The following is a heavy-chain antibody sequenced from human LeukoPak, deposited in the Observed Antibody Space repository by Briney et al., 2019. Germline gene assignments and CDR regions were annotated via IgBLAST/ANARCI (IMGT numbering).Heavy chain of an antibody. D-gene: IGHD2-15*01. Sequence: PSETLSLTCTVSGGSISSYYWSWIRQPPGKGLEWVSVIYKDGSTYYADSVKGRFTISRDNSKNTVYLQMNSLRAEDTAVYYCARGYCSGRSCYMWYSDYWGQGTLVTVSS. CDR3: ARGYCSGRSCYMWYSDY. J-gene: IGHJ4*02. V-gene: IGHV3-53*01. CDR1: GGSISSYY. CDR2: IYKDGST.